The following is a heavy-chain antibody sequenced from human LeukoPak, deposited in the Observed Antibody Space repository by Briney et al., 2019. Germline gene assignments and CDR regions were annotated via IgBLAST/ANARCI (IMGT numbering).Heavy chain of an antibody. CDR1: GVSISGYY. D-gene: IGHD1-26*01. V-gene: IGHV4-59*08. J-gene: IGHJ4*02. CDR3: ARHRGRGRYPTQEYFDC. Sequence: SETLSLTCTVSGVSISGYYWSWIRQPPGKGLEWVGYIYYSGSTNYHYYMKSRVTISVDTSKNQFSLQLRSVTAADTAVYDCARHRGRGRYPTQEYFDCWGQATLVTVSS. CDR2: IYYSGST.